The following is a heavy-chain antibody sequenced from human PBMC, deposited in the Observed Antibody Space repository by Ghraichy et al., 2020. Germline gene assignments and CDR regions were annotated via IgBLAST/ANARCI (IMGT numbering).Heavy chain of an antibody. CDR3: ARMKIATGIYPDY. CDR2: IDWDDDK. Sequence: TLSLTCTFSGFSLSSSGGCVSWVRQAPGKAPEWLARIDWDDDKFYKTSLKTRLTISKDTSRSQVVLTMTNVDPMDTATYYCARMKIATGIYPDYWGQGTLVTVSS. J-gene: IGHJ4*02. D-gene: IGHD5/OR15-5a*01. CDR1: GFSLSSSGGC. V-gene: IGHV2-70*16.